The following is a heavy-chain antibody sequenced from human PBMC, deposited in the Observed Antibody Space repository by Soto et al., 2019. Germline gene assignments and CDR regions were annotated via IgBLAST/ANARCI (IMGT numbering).Heavy chain of an antibody. J-gene: IGHJ5*02. D-gene: IGHD6-13*01. CDR1: GYTFTSYY. CDR3: ARDLRIIAAAANNWFDP. CDR2: INPSGGST. Sequence: ASVKVSCKASGYTFTSYYMHWVRQAPGQGLEWMGIINPSGGSTSYAQKFQGRVTMTRDTSTSTVYMELSSLRSEDTAVYYCARDLRIIAAAANNWFDPWGQGTLVTVSS. V-gene: IGHV1-46*03.